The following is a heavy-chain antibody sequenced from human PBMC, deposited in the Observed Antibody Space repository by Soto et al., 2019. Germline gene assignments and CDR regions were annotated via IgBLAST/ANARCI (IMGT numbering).Heavy chain of an antibody. CDR2: IWYDGSNK. V-gene: IGHV3-33*01. CDR3: ARDVPYYDYVWGSYRFDP. CDR1: GFTFSSYG. J-gene: IGHJ5*02. D-gene: IGHD3-16*02. Sequence: QVQLVESGGGVVQPGRSLRLSCAASGFTFSSYGMHWVRQAPGKGLEWVAVIWYDGSNKYYADSVKGRFTISRDNSKNTLYLHMNSLRAEDTAVYYCARDVPYYDYVWGSYRFDPWGQGTLVTVSS.